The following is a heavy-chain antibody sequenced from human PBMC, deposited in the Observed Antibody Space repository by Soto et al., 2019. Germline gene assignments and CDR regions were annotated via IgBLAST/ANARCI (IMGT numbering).Heavy chain of an antibody. V-gene: IGHV3-74*01. CDR3: ASYGSGTPQPPHYMDV. CDR1: GFTFSTYW. J-gene: IGHJ6*03. D-gene: IGHD3-10*01. CDR2: INSDGRST. Sequence: GGSLTLSCAASGFTFSTYWMHWVRQAPGKGLVWVSRINSDGRSTDYADSVKGRFTISRDNAKNTLYLQMNSLRAEDTAVYYCASYGSGTPQPPHYMDVWAKGTTVTVSS.